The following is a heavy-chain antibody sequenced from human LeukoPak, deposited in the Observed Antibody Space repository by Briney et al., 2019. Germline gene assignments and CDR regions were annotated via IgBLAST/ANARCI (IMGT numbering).Heavy chain of an antibody. CDR1: GYTFTGYY. V-gene: IGHV1-2*02. J-gene: IGHJ6*02. CDR3: ARDLRTVEYYYYYYGMDV. CDR2: INPNSGGT. Sequence: ASVKVSCKASGYTFTGYYMHWVRQAPGQGLEWMGWINPNSGGTNYAQKFQGRVTMTRDTSISTAYMELSRLGSDDTAVYYCARDLRTVEYYYYYYGMDVWGQGTTVTVSS. D-gene: IGHD4-17*01.